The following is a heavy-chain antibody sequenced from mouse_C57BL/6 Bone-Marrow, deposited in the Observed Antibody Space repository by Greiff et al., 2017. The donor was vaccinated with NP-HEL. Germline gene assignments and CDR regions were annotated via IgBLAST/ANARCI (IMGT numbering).Heavy chain of an antibody. CDR1: GYTFTSYG. V-gene: IGHV1-81*01. Sequence: QVHVKQSGAELARPGASVKLSCKASGYTFTSYGISWVKQRTGQGLEWIGEIYPRSGNTYYNEKFKGKATLTADKSSSTAYMELRSLTSEDSAVYFCARSWGLRRPAWFAYWGQGTLVTVSA. CDR3: ARSWGLRRPAWFAY. CDR2: IYPRSGNT. J-gene: IGHJ3*01. D-gene: IGHD2-4*01.